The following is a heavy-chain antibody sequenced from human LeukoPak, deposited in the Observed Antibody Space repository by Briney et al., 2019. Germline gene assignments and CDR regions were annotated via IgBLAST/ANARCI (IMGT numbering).Heavy chain of an antibody. V-gene: IGHV4-39*01. D-gene: IGHD3-10*01. CDR1: GGSTSNNNYF. CDR2: IYYTGNT. CDR3: AGRFYGSGSPFED. J-gene: IGHJ4*02. Sequence: PSETLSLTCTVSGGSTSNNNYFWGWLRQPPGKTLDWIGTIYYTGNTYYNPSFKSRVTISVDTSKNQFSLKVTSVTAADSAVYYCAGRFYGSGSPFEDWGQGALVTVSS.